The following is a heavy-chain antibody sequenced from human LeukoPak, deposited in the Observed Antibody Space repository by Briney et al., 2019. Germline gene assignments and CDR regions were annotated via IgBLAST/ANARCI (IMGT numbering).Heavy chain of an antibody. CDR2: IYYSGST. CDR1: GGSISSYY. CDR3: ARGSGSGWPRPDLGY. J-gene: IGHJ4*02. Sequence: SETLSLTCTVSGGSISSYYWSWIWQPPGKGLEWIGYIYYSGSTNYNPSLKSRVTISVDTSKNQFSLKLSSVTAADTAVYYCARGSGSGWPRPDLGYWGQGTLVTVSS. V-gene: IGHV4-59*01. D-gene: IGHD6-19*01.